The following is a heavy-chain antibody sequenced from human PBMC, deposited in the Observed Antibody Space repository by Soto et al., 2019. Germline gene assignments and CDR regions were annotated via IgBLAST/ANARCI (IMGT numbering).Heavy chain of an antibody. D-gene: IGHD1-20*01. J-gene: IGHJ4*02. Sequence: QLQLQESGPGLVKPSETLSLTCTVSGGSISSSSYYWGWIRQPPGKGLEWIGSTYYSGSTYYNPSLKTRVTISVDTSKNQCSLKLSSVTAADTAVYYCARRDNPLGVDYWGQGTLVTVSS. CDR2: TYYSGST. CDR1: GGSISSSSYY. CDR3: ARRDNPLGVDY. V-gene: IGHV4-39*01.